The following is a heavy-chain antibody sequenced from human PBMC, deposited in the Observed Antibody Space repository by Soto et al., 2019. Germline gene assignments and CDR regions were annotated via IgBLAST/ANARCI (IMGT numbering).Heavy chain of an antibody. CDR1: GFTFSTYA. J-gene: IGHJ3*02. CDR3: AKGPGTNHVYAAFDI. CDR2: TIDSGGST. Sequence: EVPVLESGGGVVQPGGSLRLSCAASGFTFSTYAMNWVRQAPGKGLEWVSGTIDSGGSTYYADSVKGRFTISRDNCKNRLYLQMNSLGVEDSAEYIYAKGPGTNHVYAAFDI. D-gene: IGHD2-2*01. V-gene: IGHV3-23*01.